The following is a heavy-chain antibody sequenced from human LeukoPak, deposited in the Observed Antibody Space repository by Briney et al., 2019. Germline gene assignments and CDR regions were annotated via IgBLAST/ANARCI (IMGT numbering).Heavy chain of an antibody. CDR1: GFTLSNYW. D-gene: IGHD3-3*01. CDR2: IKQDGSEK. V-gene: IGHV3-7*03. J-gene: IGHJ4*02. CDR3: AKEESKFWSGYPDY. Sequence: GSLRLSCAASGFTLSNYWMTWVRQAHGNGLEWVANIKQDGSEKYYVESAKGRYTISRDNAKNSLYRQMNSLRAEDSAVYYCAKEESKFWSGYPDYWGQGTLVTASS.